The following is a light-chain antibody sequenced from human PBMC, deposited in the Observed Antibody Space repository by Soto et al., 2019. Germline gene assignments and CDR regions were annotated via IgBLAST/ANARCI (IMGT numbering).Light chain of an antibody. CDR2: EGN. CDR1: RNDIGSYNL. V-gene: IGLV2-23*01. J-gene: IGLJ1*01. Sequence: QSALTQPASVSGSPGQSITISCTGTRNDIGSYNLVSWYQQHPGKAPKLIIYEGNKRPSGVSTRFSGSKSGYTASLTISGLQADDEADYYCSSYATISTYLFGTGTKVTV. CDR3: SSYATISTYL.